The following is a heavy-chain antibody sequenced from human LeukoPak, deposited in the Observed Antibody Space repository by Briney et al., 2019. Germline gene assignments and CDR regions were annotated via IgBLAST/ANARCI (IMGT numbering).Heavy chain of an antibody. D-gene: IGHD4-17*01. CDR2: IYTGGST. J-gene: IGHJ5*02. CDR3: ARDYGDYIDWFDP. Sequence: PSETLSLTCTVSGGSISSGSYYWSWIRQPAGKGLEWIGRIYTGGSTNYNPSLKSRVIISVDTSKNQFSLKLSSVTAADTAVYYCARDYGDYIDWFDPWGQGTLVTVSS. V-gene: IGHV4-61*02. CDR1: GGSISSGSYY.